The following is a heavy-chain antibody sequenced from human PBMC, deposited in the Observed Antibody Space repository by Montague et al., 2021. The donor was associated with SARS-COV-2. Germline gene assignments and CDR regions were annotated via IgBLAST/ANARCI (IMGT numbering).Heavy chain of an antibody. CDR1: GGSVSDYY. J-gene: IGHJ5*02. CDR3: ARGPRITMIVVVITDIWFDP. CDR2: INHGGST. V-gene: IGHV4-34*01. D-gene: IGHD3-22*01. Sequence: SETLSLTCAVYGGSVSDYYWSWIRQPPGKGLEWIGEINHGGSTNYNPSLKSGVTTSVDTSKNQFSLKLTSVTAADTAVYYCARGPRITMIVVVITDIWFDPWGQGTLVTVSS.